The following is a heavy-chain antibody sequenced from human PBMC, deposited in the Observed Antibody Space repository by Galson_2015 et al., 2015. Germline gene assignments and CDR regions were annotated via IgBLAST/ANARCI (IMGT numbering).Heavy chain of an antibody. J-gene: IGHJ4*02. CDR2: IYWDDGK. CDR3: AHRLGSVGWDRAYFDY. V-gene: IGHV2-5*02. Sequence: PALVKPTQTLTLTCSFSGFSISTSGAGVGWIRQPPGKALEWLAVIYWDDGKFYSPSLKNRLTITKDASTNQVVLTMTNMDPVDSATYYCAHRLGSVGWDRAYFDYWGQGTLVTVSS. D-gene: IGHD3-10*01. CDR1: GFSISTSGAG.